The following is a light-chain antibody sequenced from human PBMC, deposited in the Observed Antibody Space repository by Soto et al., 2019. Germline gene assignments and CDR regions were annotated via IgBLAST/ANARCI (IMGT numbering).Light chain of an antibody. CDR1: HRVSSY. CDR2: ATS. V-gene: IGKV3-15*01. Sequence: EIVMTQSPATLSVSPGERATLSCRASHRVSSYLAWYQQKPGPAPRLRIFATSTRATGIPARFSGSGSGTEFTLTISSLQSEDFAVYYCQQYNNWPLTFGGGTKVEIK. J-gene: IGKJ4*01. CDR3: QQYNNWPLT.